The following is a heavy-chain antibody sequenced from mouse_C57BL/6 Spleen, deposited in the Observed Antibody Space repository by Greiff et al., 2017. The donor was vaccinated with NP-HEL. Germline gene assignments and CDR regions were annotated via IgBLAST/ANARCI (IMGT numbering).Heavy chain of an antibody. CDR2: IYPRDGST. Sequence: VKLMESGPELVKPGASVKLSCKASGYTFTSYDINWVKQRPGQGLEWIGWIYPRDGSTKYNEKFKGKATLTVDTSSSTAYMELHSLTSEDSAVYFCARDYGIDYWGQGTTLTVSS. V-gene: IGHV1-85*01. J-gene: IGHJ2*01. CDR3: ARDYGIDY. CDR1: GYTFTSYD. D-gene: IGHD1-1*01.